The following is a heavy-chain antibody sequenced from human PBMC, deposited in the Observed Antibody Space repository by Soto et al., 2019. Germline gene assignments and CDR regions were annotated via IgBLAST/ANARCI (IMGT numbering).Heavy chain of an antibody. Sequence: QVQLQESGPGLVKPSETLSLTCTVSGGSISSYYWSWIRQPAGKGLEWIGRIYTSGSTNYNPSLKSRVTMSVDTYKNQFSLKLSSVTAADTAVYYCVAALPSNYYYYGMDVWGQGTTVTVSS. CDR2: IYTSGST. V-gene: IGHV4-4*07. CDR1: GGSISSYY. J-gene: IGHJ6*02. D-gene: IGHD6-6*01. CDR3: VAALPSNYYYYGMDV.